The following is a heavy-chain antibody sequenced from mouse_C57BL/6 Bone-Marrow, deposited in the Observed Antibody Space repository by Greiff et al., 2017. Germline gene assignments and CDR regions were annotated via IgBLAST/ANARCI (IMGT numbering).Heavy chain of an antibody. CDR3: ARGDYGSSPAWLAY. D-gene: IGHD1-1*01. CDR2: IHPNSGST. V-gene: IGHV1-64*01. CDR1: GYTFTSYW. J-gene: IGHJ3*01. Sequence: QVQLQQPGAELVKPGASVKLSCKASGYTFTSYWMHWVKQRPGQGLEWIGMIHPNSGSTNYNEKFKSKATLTVDKSSSTAYLQLSSLTSEDSAVDYCARGDYGSSPAWLAYWGQGTLVTVSA.